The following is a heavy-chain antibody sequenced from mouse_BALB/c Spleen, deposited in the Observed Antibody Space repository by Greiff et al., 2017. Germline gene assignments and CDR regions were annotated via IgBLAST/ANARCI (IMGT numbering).Heavy chain of an antibody. V-gene: IGHV2-6-7*01. J-gene: IGHJ4*01. CDR1: GFSLTGYG. CDR3: ARDRKYYGSSYAMDY. Sequence: QVQLKESGPGLVAPSQSLSITCTVSGFSLTGYGVNWVRQPPGKGLEWLGMIWGDGSTDYNSALKSRLSISKDNSKSQVFLKMNSLQTDDTARYYGARDRKYYGSSYAMDYWGQGTSVTVSS. CDR2: IWGDGST. D-gene: IGHD1-1*01.